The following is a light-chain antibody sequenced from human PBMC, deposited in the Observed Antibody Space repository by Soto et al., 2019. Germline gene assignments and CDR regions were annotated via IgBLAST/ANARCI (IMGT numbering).Light chain of an antibody. Sequence: EIVLTQSPGTLSLSPGERATLSCRASQSVSSSYLAWYQQKPGQAPRLLIYGASSRATGIPDRFSGSGSGTDFTLTIRRLETEDFAVYYCQQYGSSLPITFGQGTRLEIK. V-gene: IGKV3-20*01. CDR1: QSVSSSY. J-gene: IGKJ5*01. CDR3: QQYGSSLPIT. CDR2: GAS.